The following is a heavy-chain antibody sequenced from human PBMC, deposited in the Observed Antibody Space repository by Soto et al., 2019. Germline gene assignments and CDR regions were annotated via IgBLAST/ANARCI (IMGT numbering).Heavy chain of an antibody. CDR1: GGTFSSYT. Sequence: ASVKVSCKASGGTFSSYTISWVRQAPGQGLEWMGRIIPILGIANYAQKFQGRVTITTDTSTSTVYMDLNSVKSEDSAVYYCASRVLCDMDVWGQGTTVTVSS. CDR3: ASRVLCDMDV. V-gene: IGHV1-69*02. CDR2: IIPILGIA. J-gene: IGHJ6*02. D-gene: IGHD2-21*01.